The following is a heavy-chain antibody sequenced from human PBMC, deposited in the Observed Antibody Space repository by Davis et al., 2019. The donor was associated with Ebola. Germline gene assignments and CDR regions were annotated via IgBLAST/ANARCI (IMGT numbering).Heavy chain of an antibody. D-gene: IGHD1-26*01. CDR2: MNPNSGNT. CDR3: ARDPVVGATNY. V-gene: IGHV1-18*01. J-gene: IGHJ4*02. Sequence: AASVKVSCKASRYTFTSYDINWVRQATGQGLEWMGWMNPNSGNTNYAQKLQGRVTMTTDTSTSTAYMELRSIRSDGTAVYYCARDPVVGATNYWGQGTLVTVSS. CDR1: RYTFTSYD.